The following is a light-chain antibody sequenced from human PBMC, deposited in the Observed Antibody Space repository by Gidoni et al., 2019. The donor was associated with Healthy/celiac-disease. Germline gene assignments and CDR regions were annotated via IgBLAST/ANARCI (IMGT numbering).Light chain of an antibody. Sequence: QSALTQPASVSWSPGQSITISCTGTSSDVGSYNLVSWYQQHPGKAPKLMIYEGSKRPSGVSNRFSGSKSGNTASLTISVLQAEDEADYYCCSYAGSSTSHVVFGGGTKLTVL. CDR1: SSDVGSYNL. J-gene: IGLJ2*01. V-gene: IGLV2-23*01. CDR2: EGS. CDR3: CSYAGSSTSHVV.